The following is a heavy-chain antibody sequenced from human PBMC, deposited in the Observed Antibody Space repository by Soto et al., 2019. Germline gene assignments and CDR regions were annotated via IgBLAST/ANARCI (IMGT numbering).Heavy chain of an antibody. V-gene: IGHV1-69*01. J-gene: IGHJ6*02. CDR3: ARGGYCSSTSCYRNYGMDV. CDR2: IIPIFGTA. D-gene: IGHD2-2*02. CDR1: GGTFSSYA. Sequence: QVQLEQSGAEVKKPGSSVKVSCKASGGTFSSYAISWVRQAPGQGLEWMGGIIPIFGTANYAQKFQGRVTITADESTSTAYMEPSSLRSEDTAVYYCARGGYCSSTSCYRNYGMDVWGQGTTVTVSS.